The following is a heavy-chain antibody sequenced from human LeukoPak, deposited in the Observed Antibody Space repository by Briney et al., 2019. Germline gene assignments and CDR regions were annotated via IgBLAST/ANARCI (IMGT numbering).Heavy chain of an antibody. V-gene: IGHV3-74*01. CDR3: ARRRGGYDWGLDY. Sequence: PGGSLRLSCAASGFTFSSYWMHWVRQAPGKGPVWVSRINSDGSSTSYADSVKGRFTISRDNAKNTLYLQMNSLRAEDTAVYYCARRRGGYDWGLDYWGQGTLVTVSS. CDR2: INSDGSST. D-gene: IGHD5-12*01. J-gene: IGHJ4*02. CDR1: GFTFSSYW.